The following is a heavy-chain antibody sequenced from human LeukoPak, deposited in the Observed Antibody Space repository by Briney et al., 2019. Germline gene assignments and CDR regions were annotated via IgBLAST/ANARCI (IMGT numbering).Heavy chain of an antibody. V-gene: IGHV3-21*01. CDR3: ARDLGVAARRDAFDI. CDR1: GFTFSSYE. J-gene: IGHJ3*02. D-gene: IGHD6-6*01. Sequence: PGGSLRLSCAASGFTFSSYEMNWVRQAPGKGLEWVSSISSSSSYIYYADSVKGRFTISRDNAKNSLYLQMNSLRAEDTAVYYCARDLGVAARRDAFDIWGQGTMVTVSS. CDR2: ISSSSSYI.